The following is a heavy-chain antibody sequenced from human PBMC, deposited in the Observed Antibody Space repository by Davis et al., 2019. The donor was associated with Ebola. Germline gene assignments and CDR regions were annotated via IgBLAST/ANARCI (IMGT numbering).Heavy chain of an antibody. CDR3: ATVAKDNSGWYHFDS. V-gene: IGHV4-61*01. Sequence: PSETLSLTCTVSGGSVSSDNYYWSWIRQPPGKGLECIGYIYYSGSTTYNPSLESRVTISVDTSKNQFSLKVISVTAADMAVYYCATVAKDNSGWYHFDSWGQGTLVTVSS. CDR2: IYYSGST. J-gene: IGHJ4*02. CDR1: GGSVSSDNYY. D-gene: IGHD6-19*01.